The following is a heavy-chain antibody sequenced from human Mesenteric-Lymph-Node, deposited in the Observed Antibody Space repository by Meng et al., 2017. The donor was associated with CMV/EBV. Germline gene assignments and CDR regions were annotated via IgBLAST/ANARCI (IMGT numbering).Heavy chain of an antibody. D-gene: IGHD2-2*01. CDR3: AKPLLLLGFDY. J-gene: IGHJ4*02. Sequence: GESLKISCAASGFTFSSYAMSWVRHAPGKGLEWVSAISGSGGSTHYADSVKGRFTISRDNSKNTLYLQMNSLRAEDTAVYYCAKPLLLLGFDYWGQGTLVTVSS. CDR1: GFTFSSYA. CDR2: ISGSGGST. V-gene: IGHV3-23*01.